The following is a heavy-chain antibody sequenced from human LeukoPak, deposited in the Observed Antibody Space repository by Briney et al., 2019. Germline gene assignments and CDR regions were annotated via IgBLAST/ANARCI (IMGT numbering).Heavy chain of an antibody. CDR2: IYHSGGT. J-gene: IGHJ4*02. CDR3: ARERSSSTTYVDY. D-gene: IGHD2-2*01. V-gene: IGHV4-38-2*02. Sequence: SETLSLTCTVSGYSISSGYYWGWIRQPPGKGLEWIGSIYHSGGTYFNPSLKGRVTISVDTSKNQVSLKLSSVTAADTAVYYCARERSSSTTYVDYWGQGTLVTVSS. CDR1: GYSISSGYY.